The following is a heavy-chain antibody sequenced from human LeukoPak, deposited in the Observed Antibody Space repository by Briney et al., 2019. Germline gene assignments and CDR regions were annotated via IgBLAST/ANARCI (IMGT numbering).Heavy chain of an antibody. D-gene: IGHD1/OR15-1a*01. J-gene: IGHJ4*02. CDR2: INWSGDSI. CDR3: ARLKSSGWHNAPFDY. Sequence: GGSLRLSCAASGFTFSSYSMNWVRQAPGKGLEWVSGINWSGDSIHYADSVKGRFTISRDNAKNSVFLQMNSLRGEDTALYYCARLKSSGWHNAPFDYWGQGTLVTVSA. CDR1: GFTFSSYS. V-gene: IGHV3-20*04.